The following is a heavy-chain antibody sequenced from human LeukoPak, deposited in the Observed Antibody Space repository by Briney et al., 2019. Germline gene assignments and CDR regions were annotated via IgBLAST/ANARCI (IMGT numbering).Heavy chain of an antibody. CDR1: GFTFSSYS. CDR2: ITGSGGRI. Sequence: PGGSLRLSCAASGFTFSSYSMGWVRQAPRQGLERVSSITGSGGRIYYADSLKGRFTISRDNSKNTVYLQMNSLRAEDTAVYYCAKYRDYYFEYWGQGTLVTVSS. D-gene: IGHD3-16*02. J-gene: IGHJ4*02. V-gene: IGHV3-23*01. CDR3: AKYRDYYFEY.